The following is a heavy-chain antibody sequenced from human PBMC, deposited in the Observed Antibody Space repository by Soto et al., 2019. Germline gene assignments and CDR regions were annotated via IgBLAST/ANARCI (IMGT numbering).Heavy chain of an antibody. CDR2: ISGSGTYT. D-gene: IGHD6-13*01. J-gene: IGHJ4*02. CDR3: PKGLCSTMWYDDY. V-gene: IGHV3-21*04. Sequence: EGSLRLSCAVSGLPLSTYNSTCVRQAPGKGLEWVSSISGSGTYTDYADSVKGRFTMSRDNSKTSLFLQMTSLRAEHTAMYSSPKGLCSTMWYDDYWGQGTMVTVSS. CDR1: GLPLSTYN.